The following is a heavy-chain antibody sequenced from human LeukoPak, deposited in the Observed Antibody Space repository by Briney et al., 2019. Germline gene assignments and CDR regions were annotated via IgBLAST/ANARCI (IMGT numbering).Heavy chain of an antibody. CDR3: ATYLRDTAAGYYYFDY. CDR2: ISSNGNTM. V-gene: IGHV3-11*04. D-gene: IGHD6-13*01. Sequence: PGGSLRLSCAASGFTFSDYYMTWIRQAPGKGLEWVSYISSNGNTMYYADSVKGRFTISRDNAKNSLYLHMNSLSAEDTAVYYCATYLRDTAAGYYYFDYWGQGTLVTVSS. CDR1: GFTFSDYY. J-gene: IGHJ4*02.